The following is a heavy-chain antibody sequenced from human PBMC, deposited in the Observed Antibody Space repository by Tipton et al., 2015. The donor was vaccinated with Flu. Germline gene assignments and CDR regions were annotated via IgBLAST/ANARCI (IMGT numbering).Heavy chain of an antibody. CDR1: GFTFDDYA. V-gene: IGHV3-9*01. Sequence: SLRLSCAASGFTFDDYAMHWVRQAPGKGLEWVSGISWNSGSIGYADSVKGRFTISRDNAKNSLYLQMNSLRAEDTALYYCAKDQMAVAGRRGIDYWGQGTLVTVSS. D-gene: IGHD6-19*01. J-gene: IGHJ4*02. CDR3: AKDQMAVAGRRGIDY. CDR2: ISWNSGSI.